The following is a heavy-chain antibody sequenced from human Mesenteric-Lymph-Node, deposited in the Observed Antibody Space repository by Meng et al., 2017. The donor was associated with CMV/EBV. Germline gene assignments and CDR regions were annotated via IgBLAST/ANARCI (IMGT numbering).Heavy chain of an antibody. D-gene: IGHD2-2*01. CDR2: IYRGANSI. J-gene: IGHJ4*02. CDR1: GFTFSTYV. Sequence: GGSLRLSCAASGFTFSTYVLSWVRQAPGRGLEWVSTIYRGANSIVYADSVRGRFTISRDDSKNTLYLQRNGLRDEDTAVYYCARDLRDYANDYWGQGTLVTVSS. CDR3: ARDLRDYANDY. V-gene: IGHV3-23*03.